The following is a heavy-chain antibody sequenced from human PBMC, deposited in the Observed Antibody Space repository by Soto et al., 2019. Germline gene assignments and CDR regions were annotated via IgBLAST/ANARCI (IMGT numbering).Heavy chain of an antibody. CDR1: GFTFSSYA. D-gene: IGHD2-15*01. Sequence: QVQLVESGGGVVQPGRSLRLSCAASGFTFSSYAMHWVRQAPGKGLEWVAVISYDGSNKYYADSVKGRFTISRDNSKNTLYMQMNSLGAGDTAVYYCAREYGIGGAAFDIWGQGTMVTVSS. V-gene: IGHV3-30-3*01. J-gene: IGHJ3*02. CDR3: AREYGIGGAAFDI. CDR2: ISYDGSNK.